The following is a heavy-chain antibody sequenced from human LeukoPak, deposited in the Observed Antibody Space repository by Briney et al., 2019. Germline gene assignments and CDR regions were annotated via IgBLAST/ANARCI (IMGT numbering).Heavy chain of an antibody. CDR2: ISSSGSTI. Sequence: GGSLRLSCAASGFTFSSYEMNWVRQAPGKGLEWVSYISSSGSTIYYADSVKGRFTISRDNAKNSLYLQMNSLRAEDTAVYYCAKDRLSGSYYDGAFDIWGQGTMVTVSS. CDR3: AKDRLSGSYYDGAFDI. CDR1: GFTFSSYE. D-gene: IGHD1-26*01. V-gene: IGHV3-48*03. J-gene: IGHJ3*02.